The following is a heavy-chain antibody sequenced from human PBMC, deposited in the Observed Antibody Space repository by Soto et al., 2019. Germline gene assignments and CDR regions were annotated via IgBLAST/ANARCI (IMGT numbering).Heavy chain of an antibody. CDR1: GFTFSSYA. V-gene: IGHV3-23*01. J-gene: IGHJ4*02. Sequence: EVQLLESGGGLVQPGGSLRLSCAASGFTFSSYAMSWVRQAPGKGLEWVSAISGSGGTTYYADSVKGRFTISRDNSKNTLYLQMNSLRAEDTAVYYCAKDISTSGSVTSRVSFDYWGQGTLVTVS. D-gene: IGHD1-1*01. CDR3: AKDISTSGSVTSRVSFDY. CDR2: ISGSGGTT.